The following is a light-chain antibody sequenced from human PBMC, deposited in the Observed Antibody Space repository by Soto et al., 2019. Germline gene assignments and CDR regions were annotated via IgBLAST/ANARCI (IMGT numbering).Light chain of an antibody. CDR3: ETWDSNTHHWV. CDR1: SSDVGGYNY. CDR2: EVS. Sequence: QSVLTQPASVSGSPGQSITISCTGTSSDVGGYNYVSWYQQHPGKAPKVMIYEVSKRPSGVSNRFSGSKSGNTASLTISGLQAEDEADYYCETWDSNTHHWVFGGGTKLTVL. J-gene: IGLJ3*02. V-gene: IGLV2-14*01.